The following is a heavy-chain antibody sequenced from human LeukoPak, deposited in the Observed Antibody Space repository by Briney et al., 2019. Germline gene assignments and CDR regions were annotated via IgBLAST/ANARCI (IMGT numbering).Heavy chain of an antibody. Sequence: ASVKVSCKASGYTFTSYDINWVRQATGQGLEWMGWMNPNSGNTGYAQKFQGRVTMTGNTSISTAYMELSSLRSEDTAVYYCARAHITFGGVIVEALDYWGQGTLVTVSS. CDR1: GYTFTSYD. V-gene: IGHV1-8*01. CDR2: MNPNSGNT. D-gene: IGHD3-16*02. CDR3: ARAHITFGGVIVEALDY. J-gene: IGHJ4*02.